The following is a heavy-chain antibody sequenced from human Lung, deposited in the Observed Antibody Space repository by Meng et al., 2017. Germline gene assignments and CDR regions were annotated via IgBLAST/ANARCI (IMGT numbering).Heavy chain of an antibody. CDR3: VRRTYSSGWYFDY. D-gene: IGHD6-19*01. J-gene: IGHJ4*02. CDR1: GGSISSGGYY. CDR2: IYYSGST. V-gene: IGHV4-31*03. Sequence: QGHLRGSGPGLVKPSQTLSLTCTVSGGSISSGGYYWSWIRQHPGKGLEWIGYIYYSGSTYYNPSLKSRVTISVDTSKNQFSLRVTSVTAADRAVYYCVRRTYSSGWYFDYWGQGTLVTVSS.